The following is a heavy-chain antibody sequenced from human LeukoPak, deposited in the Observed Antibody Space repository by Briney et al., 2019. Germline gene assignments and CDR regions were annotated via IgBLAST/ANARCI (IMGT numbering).Heavy chain of an antibody. CDR1: GFTFDDYG. CDR3: ARVSGLGSYYDSSAYPDY. D-gene: IGHD3-22*01. CDR2: INWNGGST. V-gene: IGHV3-20*04. J-gene: IGHJ4*02. Sequence: GGSLRLSCAASGFTFDDYGMSWVRQAPGKGLEWVSGINWNGGSTGYADSVKGRFTISRDNAKNSLYLQMNSLRAEDTALYYCARVSGLGSYYDSSAYPDYWGQGTLDTVSS.